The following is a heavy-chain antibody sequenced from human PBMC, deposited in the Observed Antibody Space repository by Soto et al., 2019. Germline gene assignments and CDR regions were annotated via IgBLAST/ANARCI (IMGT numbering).Heavy chain of an antibody. V-gene: IGHV1-58*02. CDR3: AAGYCSGGSCYPYYYGMDI. Sequence: ASVKVSCKASGYTFTSYGISWVRQARGQRLEWIGWIVVGSGNTNYAQKFQERVTITRDMSTSTAYMELSSLRSEDTAVYYCAAGYCSGGSCYPYYYGMDIWGQGTTVTVSS. D-gene: IGHD2-15*01. CDR2: IVVGSGNT. J-gene: IGHJ6*02. CDR1: GYTFTSYG.